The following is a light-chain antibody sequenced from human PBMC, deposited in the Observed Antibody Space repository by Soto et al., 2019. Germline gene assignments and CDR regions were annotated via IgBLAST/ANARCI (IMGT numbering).Light chain of an antibody. CDR2: DAS. Sequence: PGDTATLSCRASQGVSTFLAWYQQKPGQAPRLLIYDASNRATGIPARFSGSGSGTDSTLTISSLEPEDFAVYYCQQRSNWPATFGQGTRLEIK. J-gene: IGKJ5*01. V-gene: IGKV3-11*01. CDR1: QGVSTF. CDR3: QQRSNWPAT.